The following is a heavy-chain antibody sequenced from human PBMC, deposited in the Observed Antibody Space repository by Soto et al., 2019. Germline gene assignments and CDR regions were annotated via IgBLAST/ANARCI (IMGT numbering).Heavy chain of an antibody. CDR3: ARGDIVAIFGMDV. Sequence: GASVKVSCKASGYTFASYYMHWVRQAPGQGLEWMGIINPSGGSTTYAQKFQGRVTMTRDTSTSTVYMELSSLRSEDTAVYYCARGDIVAIFGMDVWGQGTTVTVSS. V-gene: IGHV1-46*01. CDR2: INPSGGST. CDR1: GYTFASYY. J-gene: IGHJ6*02. D-gene: IGHD5-12*01.